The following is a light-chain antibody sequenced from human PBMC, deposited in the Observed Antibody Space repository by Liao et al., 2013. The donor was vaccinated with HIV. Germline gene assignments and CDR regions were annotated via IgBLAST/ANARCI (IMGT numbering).Light chain of an antibody. Sequence: SYELTQPPSVSVSPGQTASITCSGDKLGDKYASWYHQKPGQSPVLVIYQDNKRPSGIPERFSGSNSGNTATLTISGTQAMDEADYYCQAWDSSTASYVFGTGTKVTVL. V-gene: IGLV3-1*01. CDR1: KLGDKY. CDR2: QDN. J-gene: IGLJ1*01. CDR3: QAWDSSTASYV.